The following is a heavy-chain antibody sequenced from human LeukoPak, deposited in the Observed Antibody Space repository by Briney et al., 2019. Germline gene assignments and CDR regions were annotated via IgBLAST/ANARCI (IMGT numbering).Heavy chain of an antibody. V-gene: IGHV4-59*01. Sequence: SETLSLTCTVSGGSISSYYWSWIRQPPGKGLEWIGYIYYSGSTNYNPSLKSRVTISVDTSKNQFSLKLSSVTAADTAVYYCARVFVYSYGHFSYGMDVWGQGTTVTVSS. CDR3: ARVFVYSYGHFSYGMDV. CDR2: IYYSGST. CDR1: GGSISSYY. D-gene: IGHD5-18*01. J-gene: IGHJ6*02.